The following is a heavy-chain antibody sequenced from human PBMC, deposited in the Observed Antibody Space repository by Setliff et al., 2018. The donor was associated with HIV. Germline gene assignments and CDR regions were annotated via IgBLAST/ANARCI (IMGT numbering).Heavy chain of an antibody. CDR2: IGQDGSEK. CDR1: RFDFNNYW. Sequence: GGSLRLSCAASRFDFNNYWMCWVRQAPGKGLEWVANIGQDGSEKNYVDSVKGRFTISRDNAKNSMDLQMNSLRAKDTAIYYCARKLRPGHGVDVWGQGTTVTVSS. CDR3: ARKLRPGHGVDV. V-gene: IGHV3-7*01. J-gene: IGHJ6*02. D-gene: IGHD3-10*01.